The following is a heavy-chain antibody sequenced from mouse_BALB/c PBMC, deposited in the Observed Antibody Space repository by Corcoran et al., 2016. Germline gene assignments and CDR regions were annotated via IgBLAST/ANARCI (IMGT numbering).Heavy chain of an antibody. CDR1: GFSLGISGMG. D-gene: IGHD1-2*01. V-gene: IGHV8-8*01. J-gene: IGHJ4*01. CDR3: ARSYYGCAMDY. Sequence: QVNLKESGPGLLKPSQTLSLTCSFSGFSLGISGMGVGWIRQPAGKGLEWMTHIWWDDDKYYNPSLKSQLTISKDTSRNQVFLKITSVDTADTATYYCARSYYGCAMDYWGQGTSVTVSS. CDR2: IWWDDDK.